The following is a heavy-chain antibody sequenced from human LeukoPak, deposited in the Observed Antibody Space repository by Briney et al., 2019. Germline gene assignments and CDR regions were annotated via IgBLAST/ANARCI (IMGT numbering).Heavy chain of an antibody. CDR3: AGGGAVAGRYYFDY. CDR1: GGSFSGYY. J-gene: IGHJ4*02. Sequence: PSETLSLTCAVYGGSFSGYYWSWIRQPPGKGLEWIGEINHSGSTNYNPSLKSRVTISVDTSKNQFSPKLSSVTAADTAVYYCAGGGAVAGRYYFDYWGQGTLVTVSS. CDR2: INHSGST. D-gene: IGHD6-19*01. V-gene: IGHV4-34*01.